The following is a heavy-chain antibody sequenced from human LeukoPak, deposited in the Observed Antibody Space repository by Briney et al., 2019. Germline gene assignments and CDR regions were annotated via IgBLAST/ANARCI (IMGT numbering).Heavy chain of an antibody. V-gene: IGHV3-23*01. J-gene: IGHJ2*01. D-gene: IGHD3-22*01. CDR2: ISGSSGST. CDR3: ARDQGSMIVVRTPNWFFDL. CDR1: GFTFSSYA. Sequence: GGSLRLSCAASGFTFSSYAMSWVRQAPGKGLEWVSSISGSSGSTYYADSVKGRFTISRDNSRNTLYLQMNSLRAEDTAVYYCARDQGSMIVVRTPNWFFDLWGRGTLVTVSS.